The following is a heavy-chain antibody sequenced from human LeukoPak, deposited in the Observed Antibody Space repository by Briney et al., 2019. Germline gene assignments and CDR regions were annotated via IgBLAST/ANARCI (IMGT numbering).Heavy chain of an antibody. CDR3: AREGYCSGGSCYYYYMDV. Sequence: PSETLSLTCAVSSYSINTDYYWVWIRQPPEKGLEWIGSIYRSGKTYYNPSLKSQVTISLDMSKNQFSLKLSSVTAADTAVYYCAREGYCSGGSCYYYYMDVWGKGTTVTVSS. CDR1: SYSINTDYY. CDR2: IYRSGKT. D-gene: IGHD2-15*01. V-gene: IGHV4-38-2*02. J-gene: IGHJ6*03.